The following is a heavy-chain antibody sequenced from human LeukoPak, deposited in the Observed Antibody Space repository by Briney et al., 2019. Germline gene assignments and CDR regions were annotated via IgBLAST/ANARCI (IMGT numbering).Heavy chain of an antibody. Sequence: PSETLSLTCTVSGGSISSYYWSWIRQPPGKGLEWIGYIYYSGSTNYNPSLKSRVTISVDTSKDQFSLKLSSVTAADTAVYYCASGLAVAGSFSFDYWGQGTLVTVSS. CDR3: ASGLAVAGSFSFDY. V-gene: IGHV4-59*01. J-gene: IGHJ4*02. CDR2: IYYSGST. CDR1: GGSISSYY. D-gene: IGHD6-19*01.